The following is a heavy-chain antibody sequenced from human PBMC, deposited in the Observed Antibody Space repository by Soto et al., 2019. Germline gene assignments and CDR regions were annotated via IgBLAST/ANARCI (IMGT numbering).Heavy chain of an antibody. CDR2: ISAYNGNT. CDR3: ARGVCSSTSCYVDY. Sequence: ASVKVSCKASGYTFTSYGISWVRQAPGQGLEWIGWISAYNGNTNYAQKLQGRVTMTTDTSTSTAYMELRSLRSDDTAVYYCARGVCSSTSCYVDYWGQGTLVTVSS. CDR1: GYTFTSYG. J-gene: IGHJ4*02. V-gene: IGHV1-18*01. D-gene: IGHD2-2*01.